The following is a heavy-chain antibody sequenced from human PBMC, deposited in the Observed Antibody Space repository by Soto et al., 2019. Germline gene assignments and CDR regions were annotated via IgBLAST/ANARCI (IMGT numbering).Heavy chain of an antibody. CDR2: IIPILGIA. Sequence: QVQLVQSGAEVKKPGSSVKVSCKASGGTFSSYTISWVRQAPGQGLEWMGRIIPILGIANYAQKFQGRVTITADTSTSTAYMELSSLRSEDTAVYYFATFRGSYGMDVWGQGTTVTVSS. J-gene: IGHJ6*02. CDR3: ATFRGSYGMDV. CDR1: GGTFSSYT. D-gene: IGHD3-16*01. V-gene: IGHV1-69*02.